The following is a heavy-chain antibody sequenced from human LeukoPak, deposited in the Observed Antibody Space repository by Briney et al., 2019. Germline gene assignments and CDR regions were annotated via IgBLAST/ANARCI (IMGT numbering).Heavy chain of an antibody. CDR1: GFTFSSAW. V-gene: IGHV3-15*01. CDR3: TTGAS. J-gene: IGHJ4*02. CDR2: IKSKSDGGTT. Sequence: GGSLRLSCAASGFTFSSAWMSWVRQASGTGLEWVGRIKSKSDGGTTDYAAPVRGRFTISRDDSKNTVYLQMDSLKIEDTAVYYCTTGASWGQGTLVTVSS.